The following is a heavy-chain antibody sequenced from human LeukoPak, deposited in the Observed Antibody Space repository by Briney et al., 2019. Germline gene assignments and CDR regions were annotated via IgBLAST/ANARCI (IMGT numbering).Heavy chain of an antibody. CDR2: ISGSGDST. Sequence: PGGSLRLSCAASGFTFSNYAMRWVRQAPGKGLEWVSGISGSGDSTYYADSVKGRFTISRDNAKNSLSLQMNSLRAEDTAVYYCARPLMYYYGSETYFWFDPWGQGTLVTVSS. CDR3: ARPLMYYYGSETYFWFDP. J-gene: IGHJ5*02. D-gene: IGHD3-10*01. CDR1: GFTFSNYA. V-gene: IGHV3-23*01.